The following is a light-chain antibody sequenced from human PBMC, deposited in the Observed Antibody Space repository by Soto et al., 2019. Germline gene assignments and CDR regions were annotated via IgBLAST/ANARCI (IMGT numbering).Light chain of an antibody. V-gene: IGKV1-6*01. CDR3: VQDFNCPLT. Sequence: AIQMTQSPSSLSASVGDTVTISCRASRGVRSDVAWYHQRQGSVPKVLIYGAFNLYTGVPSRFSGSGYGSDFSLTISSLQPEDSATYDCVQDFNCPLTFGGGTKVEI. CDR1: RGVRSD. CDR2: GAF. J-gene: IGKJ4*01.